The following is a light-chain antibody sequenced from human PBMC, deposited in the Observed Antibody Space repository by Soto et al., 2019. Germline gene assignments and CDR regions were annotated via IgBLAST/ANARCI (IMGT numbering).Light chain of an antibody. J-gene: IGKJ1*01. Sequence: EIVLTHSPATLSLSPGERATRSCRASQSVSSYLAWYQQKPGQAPRLLIYGASNRATGIPDRFSGSGSGTYFTLTINRLQPEDFAVYFCQQCGGSPPTCGRGTKGDIK. CDR1: QSVSSY. CDR3: QQCGGSPPT. CDR2: GAS. V-gene: IGKV3-20*01.